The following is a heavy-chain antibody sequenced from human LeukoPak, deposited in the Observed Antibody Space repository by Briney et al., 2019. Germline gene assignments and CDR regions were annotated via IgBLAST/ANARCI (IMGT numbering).Heavy chain of an antibody. J-gene: IGHJ2*01. CDR2: ISITSRYI. CDR3: ARDGVLVSSSPSYWYFDL. D-gene: IGHD2-21*02. Sequence: PGGSLRLSCAASGFTFSTYTIDWVRQAPGKGLEWVSSISITSRYIYSADSVKGRFTISRDNAKNSLYLQMNSLRAEDTPVYYCARDGVLVSSSPSYWYFDLWGRGTLVTVSS. V-gene: IGHV3-21*06. CDR1: GFTFSTYT.